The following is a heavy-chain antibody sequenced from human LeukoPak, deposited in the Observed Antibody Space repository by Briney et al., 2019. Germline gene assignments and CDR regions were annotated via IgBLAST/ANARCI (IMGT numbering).Heavy chain of an antibody. Sequence: GGSLRLSCTASGFSFSGHWMHWARQLPGKGLVWVSRISPTGSTTSYADSVKGRFTVSRDNAKNTPYLQVNNLRAEDTAVYYCARGPNSNWSGLDFWGQGTLLTVPS. CDR1: GFSFSGHW. J-gene: IGHJ4*02. CDR2: ISPTGSTT. CDR3: ARGPNSNWSGLDF. V-gene: IGHV3-74*01. D-gene: IGHD6-6*01.